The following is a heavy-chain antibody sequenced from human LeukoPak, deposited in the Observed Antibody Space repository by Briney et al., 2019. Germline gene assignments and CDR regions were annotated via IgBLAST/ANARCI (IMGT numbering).Heavy chain of an antibody. V-gene: IGHV4-39*07. CDR1: GGSISSSNYY. J-gene: IGHJ4*02. Sequence: SETLSLTCTASGGSISSSNYYWGWIRQPPGKGLEWIGSIYYSGSTYYNPSLKSRVTLSVDTSNNQFSLKLSSVTAADTAVYYCARDSSWHAPGDYWGQGTLVTVSS. CDR3: ARDSSWHAPGDY. CDR2: IYYSGST.